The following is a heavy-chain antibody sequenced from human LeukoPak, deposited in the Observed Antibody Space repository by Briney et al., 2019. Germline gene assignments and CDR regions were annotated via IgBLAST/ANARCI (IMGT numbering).Heavy chain of an antibody. V-gene: IGHV3-23*01. Sequence: GGSLRLXCAASGFTFTSYAVSWARQAPGKGLEWVSAISGSGGSTYYADSVKGRFTISRDNSKNTLYLQMNSLRAEDTAVYYCAKDRRAHWGYFDYWGQGTLVTVSS. D-gene: IGHD7-27*01. CDR2: ISGSGGST. CDR1: GFTFTSYA. CDR3: AKDRRAHWGYFDY. J-gene: IGHJ4*02.